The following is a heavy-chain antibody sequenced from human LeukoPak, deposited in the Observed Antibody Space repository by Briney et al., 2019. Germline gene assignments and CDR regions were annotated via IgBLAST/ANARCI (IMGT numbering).Heavy chain of an antibody. J-gene: IGHJ4*02. D-gene: IGHD5-24*01. Sequence: GGSLRLSCAASGFTFSAYNMIWVRQAPGKGLEWLSYISGSSSAIYYADSVQGRFTISRDNAKNSLSLQMSSLRVEDTAVYYCVRDRTLGVRDGFILDWGQGTLVTVSS. CDR3: VRDRTLGVRDGFILD. V-gene: IGHV3-48*01. CDR1: GFTFSAYN. CDR2: ISGSSSAI.